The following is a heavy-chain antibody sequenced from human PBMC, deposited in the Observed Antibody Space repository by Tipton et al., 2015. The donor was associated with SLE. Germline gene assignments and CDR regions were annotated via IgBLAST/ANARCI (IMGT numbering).Heavy chain of an antibody. CDR3: ARDLDWGAGYFNL. CDR2: ISSSGSTI. J-gene: IGHJ2*01. Sequence: SLRLSCAASGFTFSSYEMNWVRQAPGKGLEWVSYISSSGSTIYYADSVKGRFTISRDNAKNSLYLQMNSLRAEDTAVYYCARDLDWGAGYFNLWGRGTLATVSS. D-gene: IGHD7-27*01. CDR1: GFTFSSYE. V-gene: IGHV3-48*03.